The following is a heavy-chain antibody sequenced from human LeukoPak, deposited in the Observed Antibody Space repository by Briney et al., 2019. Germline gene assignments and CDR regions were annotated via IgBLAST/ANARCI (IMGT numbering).Heavy chain of an antibody. J-gene: IGHJ5*02. Sequence: TGGSLRLSCAASGFTFSSYGMHWVRQAPGKGLEWVAGIWYDGSNKYYADSVKGRFTISRDNSKNTLYLQMNSLRAEDTAVYYCARGEGMVAATCWFEPWGQGTLVTVSS. CDR1: GFTFSSYG. V-gene: IGHV3-33*01. D-gene: IGHD2-15*01. CDR2: IWYDGSNK. CDR3: ARGEGMVAATCWFEP.